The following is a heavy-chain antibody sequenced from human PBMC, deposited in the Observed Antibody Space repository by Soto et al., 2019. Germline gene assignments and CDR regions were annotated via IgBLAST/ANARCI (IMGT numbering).Heavy chain of an antibody. CDR3: ARDQKYDNGPTGSDY. CDR2: IYYSGNT. D-gene: IGHD2-8*02. CDR1: DGSIRSGDYY. Sequence: QVQLQESGPGVVKPSQTLSITCPVSDGSIRSGDYYWSWIRQHPGKGLEWFGYIYYSGNTYYNPSLKSRLSMSVDTSKNQFSLKLSSVTAADTAVYDCARDQKYDNGPTGSDYWGQGTRVPVSS. J-gene: IGHJ4*02. V-gene: IGHV4-31*03.